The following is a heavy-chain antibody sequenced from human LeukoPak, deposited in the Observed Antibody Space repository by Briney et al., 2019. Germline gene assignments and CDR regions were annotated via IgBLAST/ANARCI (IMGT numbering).Heavy chain of an antibody. D-gene: IGHD3-9*01. CDR2: IYYSVSA. CDR3: ARVGILTGYYTPRGWYFDL. J-gene: IGHJ2*01. V-gene: IGHV4-59*13. Sequence: SETLSLTCTVSGGSITSYYWSWGREPPRKGLGWMGYIYYSVSANYNTPLKSRDNISVDTSKNQFSLEMSSVTAADTTVYYCARVGILTGYYTPRGWYFDLWGRGTLVTVSS. CDR1: GGSITSYY.